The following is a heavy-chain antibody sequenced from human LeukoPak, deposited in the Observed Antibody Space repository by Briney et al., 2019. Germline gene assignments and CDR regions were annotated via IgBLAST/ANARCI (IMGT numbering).Heavy chain of an antibody. CDR2: ISAYNGNT. V-gene: IGHV1-18*01. CDR1: GYTFTSYG. CDR3: AREPHGPFDY. Sequence: GASVKVSCKASGYTFTSYGISWVRQAPGQGLEWMGWISAYNGNTNYAQKFQGRVTMTRDTSTSTVYMELSSLRSEDAAVYYCAREPHGPFDYWGQGTLVTVSS. J-gene: IGHJ4*02.